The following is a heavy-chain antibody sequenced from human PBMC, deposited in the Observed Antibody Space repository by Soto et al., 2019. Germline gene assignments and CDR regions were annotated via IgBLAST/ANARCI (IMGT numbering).Heavy chain of an antibody. CDR1: GFPFSSHS. J-gene: IGHJ4*02. D-gene: IGHD2-15*01. CDR2: ISGSSDYI. CDR3: ARGGIILVAAATRPLDY. Sequence: EVQLVESGGGLVKPGGSLRLACAASGFPFSSHSMFWVRQAPGKGLEWVSSISGSSDYIFYADSVKGLFTIFRDNAKNSLFLQMNSLRAEDTAMYYCARGGIILVAAATRPLDYWGQGNLVTVSS. V-gene: IGHV3-21*01.